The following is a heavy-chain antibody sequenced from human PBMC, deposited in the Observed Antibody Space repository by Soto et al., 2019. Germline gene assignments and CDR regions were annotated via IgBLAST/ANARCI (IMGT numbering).Heavy chain of an antibody. V-gene: IGHV1-8*01. Sequence: ASVEVSCKASGYTFTSYDINWVRQATGQGLEWMGWMNPNSGNTGYAQKFQGRVTMTRNTSISTAYMELSSLRSEDTAVYYCARGLRFSEGSYYGMDVWGQGTTVTVSS. CDR3: ARGLRFSEGSYYGMDV. CDR2: MNPNSGNT. CDR1: GYTFTSYD. J-gene: IGHJ6*02. D-gene: IGHD3-3*01.